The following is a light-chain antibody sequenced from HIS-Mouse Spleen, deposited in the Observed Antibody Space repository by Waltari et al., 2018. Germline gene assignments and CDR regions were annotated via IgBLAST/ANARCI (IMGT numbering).Light chain of an antibody. J-gene: IGLJ3*02. Sequence: SSALTQDPAVSVALGQTVRITCQGDSLRSYYASWYQQKQGQAPVLVIYGKNNRPSGIPDRFSGSSSGNTASLTITGAQAEDEADYYCNSRDSSGNHLVFGGGTKLTVL. CDR3: NSRDSSGNHLV. V-gene: IGLV3-19*01. CDR1: SLRSYY. CDR2: GKN.